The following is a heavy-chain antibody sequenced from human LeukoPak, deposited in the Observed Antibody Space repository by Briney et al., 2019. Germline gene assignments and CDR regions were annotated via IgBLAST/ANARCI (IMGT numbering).Heavy chain of an antibody. V-gene: IGHV3-30*18. CDR3: AKERGTTTVTTFYRNAFDI. Sequence: PGGSLRLSCAASGFTFSSYGMHWVRQAPGKGLEWVAVISYDGSNKYYADSVKGRFTISRDNSKNTLYLQMNSLRAEDTAVYYCAKERGTTTVTTFYRNAFDIWGQGTMVTVSS. J-gene: IGHJ3*02. CDR2: ISYDGSNK. D-gene: IGHD4-17*01. CDR1: GFTFSSYG.